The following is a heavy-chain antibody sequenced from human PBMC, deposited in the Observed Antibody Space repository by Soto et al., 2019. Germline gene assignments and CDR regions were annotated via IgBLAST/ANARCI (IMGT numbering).Heavy chain of an antibody. CDR1: GDSINNRSYY. D-gene: IGHD2-21*02. CDR3: ARQRNSVVTQAYFAS. Sequence: PSETLSLTCTVTGDSINNRSYYWGWIRQPPGKGLEWIGSIYYSGGTYNNPSLKSRVSMSVDTSKNQFYMKLRCVTAADTALYYCARQRNSVVTQAYFASWRQGCLVTVSS. V-gene: IGHV4-39*01. CDR2: IYYSGGT. J-gene: IGHJ4*02.